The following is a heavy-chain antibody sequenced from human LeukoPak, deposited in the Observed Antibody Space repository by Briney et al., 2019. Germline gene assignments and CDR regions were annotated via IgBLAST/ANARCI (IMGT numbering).Heavy chain of an antibody. CDR3: ARQSIAYCGGNCYNNWFDP. CDR1: GGSISSYY. CDR2: IYYSGST. J-gene: IGHJ5*02. D-gene: IGHD2-21*02. Sequence: PSETLSLTCTVSGGSISSYYWSWIRQPPGKGLEWIGYIYYSGSTNHNPSLKSRVTISVDTSKNQFSLKLSSVTAADTAVYYCARQSIAYCGGNCYNNWFDPWGQGTLVTVSS. V-gene: IGHV4-59*08.